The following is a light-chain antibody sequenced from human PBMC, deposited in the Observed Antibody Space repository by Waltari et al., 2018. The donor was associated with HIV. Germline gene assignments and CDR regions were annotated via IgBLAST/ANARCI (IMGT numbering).Light chain of an antibody. V-gene: IGLV2-14*01. CDR1: DLNDYAY. J-gene: IGLJ2*01. CDR2: EVT. Sequence: QSALTQPASVSGSPGQSITISCDLNDYAYASWYQRHPGKAPKVIIYEVTNRPSGLSNRFSGSKSGNTATLTISGLQPEDEADYFCTSYISGTTPVFGRGTRVTVL. CDR3: TSYISGTTPV.